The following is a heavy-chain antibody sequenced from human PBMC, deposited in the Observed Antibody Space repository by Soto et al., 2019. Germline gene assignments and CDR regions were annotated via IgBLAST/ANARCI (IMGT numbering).Heavy chain of an antibody. CDR1: GGSINSSNW. Sequence: SETLSLTCAVSGGSINSSNWWSWVRQPPGKGLEWIGEIYHSGSTNYNPSLKSRVTISVDKSKNQFSLKLSSVTAADTAVYYCARVWTTVTNGFAPWGQGTLVTVSS. D-gene: IGHD4-17*01. CDR2: IYHSGST. CDR3: ARVWTTVTNGFAP. V-gene: IGHV4-4*02. J-gene: IGHJ5*01.